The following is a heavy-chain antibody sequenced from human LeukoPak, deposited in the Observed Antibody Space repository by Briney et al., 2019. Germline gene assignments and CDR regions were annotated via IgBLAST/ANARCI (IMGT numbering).Heavy chain of an antibody. CDR2: IYYSGST. J-gene: IGHJ4*02. D-gene: IGHD3-22*01. Sequence: TTSETLSLTCTVSGGSISSSSYYWGWIRQPPGKGPEWIGSIYYSGSTYYNPSLKSRVTISVDTSKNQFSLKLSSVTAADTAVYYCARLPHYYDSSGYIDYWGQGTLVTVSS. V-gene: IGHV4-39*01. CDR3: ARLPHYYDSSGYIDY. CDR1: GGSISSSSYY.